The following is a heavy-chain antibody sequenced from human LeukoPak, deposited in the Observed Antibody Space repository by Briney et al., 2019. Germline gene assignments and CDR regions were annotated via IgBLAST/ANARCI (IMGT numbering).Heavy chain of an antibody. CDR3: ASTSSTMVRGLNYYYMDV. J-gene: IGHJ6*03. V-gene: IGHV4-59*02. CDR2: IYYSGST. Sequence: SETLSLTCTVSGASVSSYYWNWIRQPPGKGLEWIGYIYYSGSTNYNSSLKSRVTMSVDTSKNQFSLKLSSVTAADTAVYYCASTSSTMVRGLNYYYMDVWGKGTTVTISS. CDR1: GASVSSYY. D-gene: IGHD3-10*01.